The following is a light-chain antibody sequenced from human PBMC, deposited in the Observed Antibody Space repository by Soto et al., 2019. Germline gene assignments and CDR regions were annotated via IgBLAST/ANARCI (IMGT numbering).Light chain of an antibody. Sequence: EIVLTQSPGTLSLSPGERATLSCRASQSVSSSYLAWYQQKPGQAPRLLIYGASSRATGIPDRFSGSGSGTDFTLTISRLESYFFGLDYCQHHDSSRWTCAQ. CDR3: QHHDSSRWT. CDR2: GAS. V-gene: IGKV3-20*01. J-gene: IGKJ1*01. CDR1: QSVSSSY.